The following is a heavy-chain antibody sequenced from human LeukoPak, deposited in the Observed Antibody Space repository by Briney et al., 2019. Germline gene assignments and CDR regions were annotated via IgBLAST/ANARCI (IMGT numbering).Heavy chain of an antibody. Sequence: SQTLSLTCTVSGGSISSGGYYWSWIRQHPGKGLEWIGYIYYSGSTYYNPSLKSRVTISVDTSKNQFSLKLSSVTAADTAVYYCARTAGTGELSVLIPWGQGTLVTVSS. CDR2: IYYSGST. CDR1: GGSISSGGYY. CDR3: ARTAGTGELSVLIP. J-gene: IGHJ5*02. D-gene: IGHD6-13*01. V-gene: IGHV4-31*03.